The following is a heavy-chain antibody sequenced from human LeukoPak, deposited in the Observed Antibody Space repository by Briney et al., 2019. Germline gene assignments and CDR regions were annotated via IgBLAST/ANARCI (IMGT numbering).Heavy chain of an antibody. V-gene: IGHV4-34*01. D-gene: IGHD6-19*01. Sequence: PSETLSLTCAVYGGSFSGYYWSWIRQPPGKGLEWIGEINHSGSTNYNPSLKSRVTISVDTSKNQFSLKLSSVTAADTAVYYCARSSHLHSSGWYAGAFDIWGQGTMVTVSS. CDR2: INHSGST. CDR3: ARSSHLHSSGWYAGAFDI. J-gene: IGHJ3*02. CDR1: GGSFSGYY.